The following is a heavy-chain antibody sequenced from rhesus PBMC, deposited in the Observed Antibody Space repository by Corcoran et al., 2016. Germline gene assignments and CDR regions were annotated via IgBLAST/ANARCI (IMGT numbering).Heavy chain of an antibody. CDR2: IYGSSTST. D-gene: IGHD6-25*01. J-gene: IGHJ4*01. Sequence: QVQLQESGPGVVKPSETLSLTCAVSGGSISDSYRWSWIRQPPGKGLEWIGYIYGSSTSTNYNPSLKSRVTISKDTSKNQFSLKLSSVTAADTAVYYCARGVGAAAGIDYWGQGVLVTVSS. V-gene: IGHV4S10*01. CDR1: GGSISDSYR. CDR3: ARGVGAAAGIDY.